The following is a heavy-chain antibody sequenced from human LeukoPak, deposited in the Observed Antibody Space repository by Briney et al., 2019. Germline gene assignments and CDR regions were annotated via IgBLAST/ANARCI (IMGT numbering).Heavy chain of an antibody. D-gene: IGHD1-7*01. J-gene: IGHJ4*02. V-gene: IGHV1-18*01. CDR2: ISAYNGNT. Sequence: ASVKVSCKASGYAFTNYGISWVRQAPGQGLEWMGWISAYNGNTHYAQKLQGRVTLITDTSTSTAYMGLRSLRFDDTAVYYCARSPGTTGGDFAYWSQGTLVTVSS. CDR3: ARSPGTTGGDFAY. CDR1: GYAFTNYG.